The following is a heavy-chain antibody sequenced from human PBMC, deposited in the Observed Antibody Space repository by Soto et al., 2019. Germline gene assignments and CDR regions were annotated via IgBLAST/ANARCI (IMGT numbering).Heavy chain of an antibody. CDR2: IIPILGIA. D-gene: IGHD6-13*01. V-gene: IGHV1-69*02. Sequence: ASVKVSCKASGGTFSSYTISWVRQAPGQGLEWMGRIIPILGIANYAQKFQGRVTITADKSTSTAYMELSSLRSEDTAVYYCARVLSSSRRAKNAFDIWGQGTMVTVSS. J-gene: IGHJ3*02. CDR3: ARVLSSSRRAKNAFDI. CDR1: GGTFSSYT.